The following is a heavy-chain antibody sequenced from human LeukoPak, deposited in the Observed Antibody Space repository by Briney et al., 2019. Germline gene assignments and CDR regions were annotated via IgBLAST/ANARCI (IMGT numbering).Heavy chain of an antibody. V-gene: IGHV3-23*01. D-gene: IGHD3-22*01. CDR1: GFTFSSYA. J-gene: IGHJ4*02. CDR3: AKDRAYYSDSSGYYLVRAYDY. CDR2: ISDSGSST. Sequence: GGSLGLSCAASGFTFSSYAMSWVRQAPGKGLEWVSAISDSGSSTYYADSVKGRFTISRDNSKNTLHLQMNSLRAEDTAVYYCAKDRAYYSDSSGYYLVRAYDYWGQGTLVTVSS.